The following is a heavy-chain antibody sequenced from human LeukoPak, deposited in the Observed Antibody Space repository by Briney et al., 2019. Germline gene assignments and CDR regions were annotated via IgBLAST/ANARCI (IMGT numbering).Heavy chain of an antibody. CDR3: AKGALKTEWFLPVDC. V-gene: IGHV3-30*02. D-gene: IGHD3-3*01. Sequence: GGSLRLSCAASGFTFSSYGMHWVRQAPGKGLEWVAFIRYDGSNKYYADSVKGRFTISRDKSKNTLYLQMNSLRAEDTAVYYCAKGALKTEWFLPVDCWGQGTLVTVSS. CDR2: IRYDGSNK. CDR1: GFTFSSYG. J-gene: IGHJ4*02.